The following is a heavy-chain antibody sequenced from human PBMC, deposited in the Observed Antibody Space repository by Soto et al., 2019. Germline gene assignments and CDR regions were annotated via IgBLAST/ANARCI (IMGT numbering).Heavy chain of an antibody. V-gene: IGHV4-39*01. CDR1: GGSITRNNHY. D-gene: IGHD6-19*01. CDR3: ARLGSSGWYQGSYFDY. J-gene: IGHJ4*02. Sequence: QLQLQESGPGLVKPSETLSLTCIVSGGSITRNNHYWGWIRQSPGKGLEWIGSILYSGSTNDNPYLKSRVTLSVETSKNQFSLKMSSVPAADTALYYCARLGSSGWYQGSYFDYWGQGTLVTVSS. CDR2: ILYSGST.